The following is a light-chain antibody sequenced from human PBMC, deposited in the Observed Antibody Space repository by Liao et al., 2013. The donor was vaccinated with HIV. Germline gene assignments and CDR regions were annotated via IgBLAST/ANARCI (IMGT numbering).Light chain of an antibody. J-gene: IGLJ1*01. CDR2: KDS. Sequence: SYELTQPPSVSVAPGETARITCGGNNIGSKSVQWYQQKPGQAPVLLIYKDSERPSGIPERFSGSKSGNTATLTIRGTQAMDEAEYYCKVWDSFSTFVFGTGTKVTVL. V-gene: IGLV3-21*01. CDR3: KVWDSFSTFV. CDR1: NIGSKS.